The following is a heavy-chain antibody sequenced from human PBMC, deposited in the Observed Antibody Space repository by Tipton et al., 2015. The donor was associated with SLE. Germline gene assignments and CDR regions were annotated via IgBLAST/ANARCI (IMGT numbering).Heavy chain of an antibody. CDR2: IKQDGSEK. J-gene: IGHJ4*02. D-gene: IGHD3-10*01. CDR1: GFTFSSYW. V-gene: IGHV3-7*01. CDR3: ARDVVAGSYYKSAY. Sequence: SLRLSCAASGFTFSSYWMSWVRQAPGKGLEWVVNIKQDGSEKYYVDSVKGRFTISRDNAKNSLYLQMNSLRVEDTAVYYCARDVVAGSYYKSAYWGQGTLVIVSS.